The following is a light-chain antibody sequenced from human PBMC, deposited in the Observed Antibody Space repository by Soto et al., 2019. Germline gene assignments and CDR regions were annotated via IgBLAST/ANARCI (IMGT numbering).Light chain of an antibody. CDR3: CSYAGSNTFV. V-gene: IGLV2-8*01. Sequence: QSALTQPPSASGSPGQSVTIACTGTSSDVGGYAYVSWYQQHPGKAPKVIIYEVSKRPSGVPDRFSASKSGNTASLTVSGLQAEDEADYYCCSYAGSNTFVFGTGTKGTVL. CDR2: EVS. J-gene: IGLJ1*01. CDR1: SSDVGGYAY.